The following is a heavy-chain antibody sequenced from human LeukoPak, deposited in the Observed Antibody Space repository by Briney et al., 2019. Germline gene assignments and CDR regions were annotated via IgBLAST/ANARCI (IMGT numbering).Heavy chain of an antibody. CDR3: ARHRGSGSYIDY. CDR1: GGSISSYY. CDR2: IYYSGST. J-gene: IGHJ4*02. D-gene: IGHD1-26*01. V-gene: IGHV4-59*08. Sequence: PSETLSLTCTVSGGSISSYYWSWIRQPPGKGPEWIGYIYYSGSTNYNPSLKSRVTISVDTSKNQFSLKLSSVTAADTAVYYCARHRGSGSYIDYWGQGTLVTVSS.